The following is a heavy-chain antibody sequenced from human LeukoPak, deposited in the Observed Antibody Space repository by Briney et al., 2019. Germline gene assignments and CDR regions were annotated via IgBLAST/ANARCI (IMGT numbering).Heavy chain of an antibody. CDR2: ISAYNGNT. CDR1: GYTFTSYG. J-gene: IGHJ4*02. D-gene: IGHD6-19*01. V-gene: IGHV1-18*01. CDR3: ARVVAVAGDGWFDY. Sequence: GASVKVSCKASGYTFTSYGISWVRQAPGQGLEWMGWISAYNGNTNYAQKLQGRVTMTTDTSTSTAYMELRSLRSDDTAVYYCARVVAVAGDGWFDYWGQGTLVTVSS.